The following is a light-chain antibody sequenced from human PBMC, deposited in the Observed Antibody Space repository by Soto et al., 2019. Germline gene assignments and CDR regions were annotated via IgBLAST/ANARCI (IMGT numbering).Light chain of an antibody. J-gene: IGKJ1*01. V-gene: IGKV3-15*01. Sequence: EIVLTKSPATLSLSPGERATLSCRASQSVSSYLAWYQQKPGQAPRLLIYGASTRATGIPARFSGSGSGTEFTLTISSLQSEDFAVYYCQQYNNWPWTFGQGTKVDI. CDR2: GAS. CDR3: QQYNNWPWT. CDR1: QSVSSY.